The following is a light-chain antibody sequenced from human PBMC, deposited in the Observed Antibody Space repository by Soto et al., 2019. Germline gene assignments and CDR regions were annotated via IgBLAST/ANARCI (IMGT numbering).Light chain of an antibody. CDR2: ASS. J-gene: IGKJ3*01. Sequence: DIQMTQSPSSLSASVGDRVTITCRSSQDIRNDLDWYQQKPGKAPKRLIYASSGLQSGDPARFSGSGSGTEFTLTISNLYPEDFATYYCLQHADFPFTFGPGTIVDVK. CDR3: LQHADFPFT. CDR1: QDIRND. V-gene: IGKV1-17*02.